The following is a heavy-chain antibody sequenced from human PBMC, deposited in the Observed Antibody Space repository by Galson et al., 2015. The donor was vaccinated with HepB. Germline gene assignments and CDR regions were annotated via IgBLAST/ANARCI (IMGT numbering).Heavy chain of an antibody. Sequence: SLRLSCAASGFTFSSYAMHWVRQAPGKGLEWVAVISYDGSNKYYADSVKGRFTISRDNSKNTLYLQMNSLRAEDTAVYYCARERAGPRIDYWGQGTLVTVSS. D-gene: IGHD6-19*01. CDR2: ISYDGSNK. CDR1: GFTFSSYA. V-gene: IGHV3-30*04. J-gene: IGHJ4*02. CDR3: ARERAGPRIDY.